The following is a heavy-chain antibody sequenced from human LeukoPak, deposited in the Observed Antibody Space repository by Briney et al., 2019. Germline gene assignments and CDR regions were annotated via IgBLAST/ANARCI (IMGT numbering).Heavy chain of an antibody. CDR1: GFTFSSYS. CDR3: AKDSNTGGYSFGS. CDR2: ISSSSSYI. V-gene: IGHV3-21*04. J-gene: IGHJ4*02. Sequence: PGGSLRLSCAASGFTFSSYSMNWVRQAPGKGLEWVSSISSSSSYIYYADSVKGRFTISRDNGKNSLSLEMNSLRTEDTALYYCAKDSNTGGYSFGSWGQGTLVTVTS. D-gene: IGHD5-12*01.